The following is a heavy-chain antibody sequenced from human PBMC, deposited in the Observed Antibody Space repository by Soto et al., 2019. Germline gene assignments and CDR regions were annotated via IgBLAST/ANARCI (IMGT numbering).Heavy chain of an antibody. Sequence: QVHLVQSGAEVKKPGASVKVSCKGSGYDFTTYGITWVRQAPGQGLEWMAWISAHNGNTDYAQKLEGRVTVTRDTSTRTAYMELRSLRSDDKARYYCARGRYGDYWGQGALVTVPS. CDR1: GYDFTTYG. J-gene: IGHJ4*02. V-gene: IGHV1-18*01. D-gene: IGHD1-1*01. CDR3: ARGRYGDY. CDR2: ISAHNGNT.